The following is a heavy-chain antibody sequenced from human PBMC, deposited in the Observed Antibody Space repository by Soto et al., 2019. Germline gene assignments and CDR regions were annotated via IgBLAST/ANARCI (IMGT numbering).Heavy chain of an antibody. Sequence: AASVKVSCKASGGTFSSYAISWVRQAPGQGLEWMGGIIPIFGTANYAQKFQGRVTITADESTSTAYMELSSLRSEDTAVYYCARVYCSGGSCYSGAIFDYWGQGTLVTVSS. V-gene: IGHV1-69*13. J-gene: IGHJ4*02. CDR2: IIPIFGTA. D-gene: IGHD2-15*01. CDR3: ARVYCSGGSCYSGAIFDY. CDR1: GGTFSSYA.